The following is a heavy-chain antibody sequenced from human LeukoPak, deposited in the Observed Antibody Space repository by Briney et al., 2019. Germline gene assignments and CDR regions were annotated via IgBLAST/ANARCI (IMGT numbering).Heavy chain of an antibody. D-gene: IGHD6-6*01. V-gene: IGHV1-8*01. CDR1: GYTFTSYD. Sequence: ASVKVSCKASGYTFTSYDTNWVRQATGQGLEWMGWMNPNSGNTGYAQKFQGRVTMTRNTSISTAYMELSSLRSEDTAVYYCAREGLIAARPLTPEYYYYMDVWGKGTTVTVSS. J-gene: IGHJ6*03. CDR3: AREGLIAARPLTPEYYYYMDV. CDR2: MNPNSGNT.